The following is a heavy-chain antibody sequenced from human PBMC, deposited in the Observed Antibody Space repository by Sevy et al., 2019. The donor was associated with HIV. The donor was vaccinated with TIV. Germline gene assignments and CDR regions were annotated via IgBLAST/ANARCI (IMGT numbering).Heavy chain of an antibody. J-gene: IGHJ3*02. V-gene: IGHV3-64D*06. CDR2: ISSNGYST. CDR3: VKRPGPYYDSSAYYYADAFDI. D-gene: IGHD3-22*01. CDR1: GFTFSNYA. Sequence: GGSLRLSCSASGFTFSNYAMHWVRQAPGKGLEYVSAISSNGYSTCYADSVKGRFTISRDNSKNTLYLQMSSLRAEDTAVYYCVKRPGPYYDSSAYYYADAFDIWGQGTMVTVSS.